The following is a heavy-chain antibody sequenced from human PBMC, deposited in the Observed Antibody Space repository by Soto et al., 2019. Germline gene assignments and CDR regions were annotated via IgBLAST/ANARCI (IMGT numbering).Heavy chain of an antibody. V-gene: IGHV1-69*12. Sequence: QVQLVQSGAEVVKPGSSVKVSCKASGDTFDTSAISWVRLAPGQGLEGMGGIIPIFRTPDYGQKFQGRVTITAEESTSTAYMELSSLRSEDTAVYYCARDTDREQLGGNYYYTLDVWGQGTTVTVSS. D-gene: IGHD1-1*01. J-gene: IGHJ6*02. CDR3: ARDTDREQLGGNYYYTLDV. CDR2: IIPIFRTP. CDR1: GDTFDTSA.